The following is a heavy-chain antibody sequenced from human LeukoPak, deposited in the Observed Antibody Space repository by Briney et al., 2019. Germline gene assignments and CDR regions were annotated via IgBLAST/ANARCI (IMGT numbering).Heavy chain of an antibody. V-gene: IGHV1-69*01. D-gene: IGHD2-2*01. Sequence: SVKVSCKASGGTFSSYAISWVRQAPGQGLEWMGGIIPIFGTANYAQKFQGRVTITADESTSTAYMELSSLRSEDTAVYYCAGIVVVPAATPQYYFDYWGQGTLVTVSS. CDR1: GGTFSSYA. J-gene: IGHJ4*02. CDR3: AGIVVVPAATPQYYFDY. CDR2: IIPIFGTA.